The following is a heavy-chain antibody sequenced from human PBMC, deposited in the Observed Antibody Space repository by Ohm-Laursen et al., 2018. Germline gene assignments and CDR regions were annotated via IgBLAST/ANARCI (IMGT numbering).Heavy chain of an antibody. J-gene: IGHJ2*01. CDR2: IHYSGNS. CDR1: GGSIIGSGYY. Sequence: SQTLSLTCIVSGGSIIGSGYYWSWIRQHPGKGLEWIGYIHYSGNSFYNPSLKDVVSMSVDTSRNQFSLRLTSVTAADTAVYYCARVRSSTDWYFDPWGRGALVTVSS. V-gene: IGHV4-31*01. CDR3: ARVRSSTDWYFDP. D-gene: IGHD6-6*01.